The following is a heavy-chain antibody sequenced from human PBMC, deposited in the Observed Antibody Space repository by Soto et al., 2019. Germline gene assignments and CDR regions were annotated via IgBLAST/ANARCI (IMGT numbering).Heavy chain of an antibody. CDR3: AKEFSSSASDDYYYYGMDV. Sequence: SQTLSLTCAISVDSVSSDTAAWNWIRQSPSRGLEWLGRTYYRSQWYNDYTLSVKSRITITPDTSKNQFSLQLNSVTPDDTAVYYCAKEFSSSASDDYYYYGMDVWPRDHGHRL. CDR2: TYYRSQWYN. D-gene: IGHD6-6*01. CDR1: VDSVSSDTAA. J-gene: IGHJ6*02. V-gene: IGHV6-1*01.